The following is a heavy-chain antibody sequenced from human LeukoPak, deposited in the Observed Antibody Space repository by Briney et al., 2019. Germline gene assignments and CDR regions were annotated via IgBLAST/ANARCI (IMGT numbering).Heavy chain of an antibody. V-gene: IGHV7-4-1*02. CDR3: ARVRRSGSYYDYYYYYMVV. D-gene: IGHD1-26*01. CDR1: GYTFTSYA. CDR2: INTNTGNP. J-gene: IGHJ6*03. Sequence: GASVKVSCKASGYTFTSYAMNWVRQAPGQGLEWMGWINTNTGNPTYAQGFTGRFVFSLDTSVSTAYLQISSLKAEDTAVYYCARVRRSGSYYDYYYYYMVVWGKGTTVTVSS.